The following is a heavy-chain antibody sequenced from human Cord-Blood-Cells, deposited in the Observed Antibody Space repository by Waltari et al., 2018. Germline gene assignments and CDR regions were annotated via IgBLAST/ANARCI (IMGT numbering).Heavy chain of an antibody. CDR2: IRSKANSYAA. CDR3: TSTWGRGY. V-gene: IGHV3-73*01. CDR1: GFTFSGSA. Sequence: VQLVESGGGLVKPGGSLRLCCAASGFTFSGSAMQWVRQASGKGVEWVGRIRSKANSYAASYAAAVKGRFTISRDDSKNTAYLQMNSLKTEDTAVYYCTSTWGRGYWGQGTLVTVSS. D-gene: IGHD7-27*01. J-gene: IGHJ4*02.